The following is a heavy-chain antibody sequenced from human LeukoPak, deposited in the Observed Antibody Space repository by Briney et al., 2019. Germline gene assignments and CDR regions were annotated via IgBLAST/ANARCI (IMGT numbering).Heavy chain of an antibody. CDR1: GYTFTSYG. D-gene: IGHD3-10*01. CDR3: ARGYGSGSYYIF. J-gene: IGHJ4*02. V-gene: IGHV1-18*01. Sequence: ASVKVSCKASGYTFTSYGISWVRQAPGQGLEWMGWISAYNGNTNYAQKFQGRVTMTRNTSISTAYMELSSLRSEDTAVYYCARGYGSGSYYIFWGQGTLVTVSS. CDR2: ISAYNGNT.